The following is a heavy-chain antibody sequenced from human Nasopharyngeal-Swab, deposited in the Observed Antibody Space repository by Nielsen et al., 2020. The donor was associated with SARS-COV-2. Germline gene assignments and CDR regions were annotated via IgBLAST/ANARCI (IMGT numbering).Heavy chain of an antibody. V-gene: IGHV3-43*01. CDR1: GFTFGDYT. CDR3: AKGRSYSEEGYFDY. Sequence: LSLTCAASGFTFGDYTMHWVRQAPGKGLEWVSLISWDGGSTYYADSVKGRFTISRDNSKNSLYLQMNSLRTEDTALYYCAKGRSYSEEGYFDYWGQGTLVTVSS. CDR2: ISWDGGST. J-gene: IGHJ4*02. D-gene: IGHD6-13*01.